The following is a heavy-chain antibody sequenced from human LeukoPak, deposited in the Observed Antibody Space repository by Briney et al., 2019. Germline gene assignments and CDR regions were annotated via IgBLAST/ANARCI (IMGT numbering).Heavy chain of an antibody. J-gene: IGHJ3*02. CDR1: GGSISSYY. V-gene: IGHV4-59*08. Sequence: SETLSLTCTVSGGSISSYYWSWIRQPPGKGLEWIGYIYYSGSTNYNPSLKSRVTISVDTPKNQFSLKLSSVTAADTAVYYCASLHLDAFDIWGQGTMVTVSS. CDR2: IYYSGST. CDR3: ASLHLDAFDI.